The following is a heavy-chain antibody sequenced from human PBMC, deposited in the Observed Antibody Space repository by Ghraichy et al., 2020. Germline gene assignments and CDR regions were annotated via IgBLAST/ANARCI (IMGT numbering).Heavy chain of an antibody. J-gene: IGHJ4*02. Sequence: SETLSLTCAVYGGSFSGYYWSWIRQPPGKGLEWIGEINHSGSTNYNPSLKSRVTISVDTSKNQFSLKLSSVTAADTAVYYCARVSYDSANDYWGQGTLVTVSS. D-gene: IGHD3-22*01. CDR2: INHSGST. CDR3: ARVSYDSANDY. CDR1: GGSFSGYY. V-gene: IGHV4-34*01.